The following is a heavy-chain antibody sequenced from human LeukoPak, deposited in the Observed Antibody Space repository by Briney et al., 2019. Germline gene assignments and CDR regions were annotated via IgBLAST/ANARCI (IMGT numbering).Heavy chain of an antibody. CDR1: GYSFSNYW. CDR2: IYPGDSNT. J-gene: IGHJ2*01. CDR3: ARAAKGTMCGLWYFDL. Sequence: GESLKISCQGSGYSFSNYWIAWVRQMPGRGLEWLGVIYPGDSNTRYSPSFQGHVTVSADKSISTAFLQWNSLKASDSAIYLCARAAKGTMCGLWYFDLWGRGTLVTVSS. D-gene: IGHD6-25*01. V-gene: IGHV5-51*01.